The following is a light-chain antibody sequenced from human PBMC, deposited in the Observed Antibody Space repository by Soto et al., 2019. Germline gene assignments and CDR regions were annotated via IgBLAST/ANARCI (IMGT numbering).Light chain of an antibody. Sequence: QSVLTQPPSVPVAPGQRVTISCTGSSSNIGAGYDVHWYQQLPGTAPKLLIYGNSNRPSGVPDRFSGSKSGTSASLAITGLQAEDEADYYCQSYDSSLSGVFGTGTKVTVL. CDR2: GNS. J-gene: IGLJ1*01. CDR3: QSYDSSLSGV. V-gene: IGLV1-40*01. CDR1: SSNIGAGYD.